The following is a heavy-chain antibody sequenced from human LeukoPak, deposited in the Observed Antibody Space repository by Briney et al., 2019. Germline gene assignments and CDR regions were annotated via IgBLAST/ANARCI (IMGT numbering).Heavy chain of an antibody. Sequence: PGGSLRLSCAASGFTFSSYAMSWVRQAPGKGLEWVSAISGSGGSTYYADSVKGRFTISRDNSKNTLNLQMNSLRAEDTAVYYCASSWIQLWFGDYWGQGTLVTVSS. CDR1: GFTFSSYA. J-gene: IGHJ4*02. CDR2: ISGSGGST. D-gene: IGHD5-18*01. CDR3: ASSWIQLWFGDY. V-gene: IGHV3-23*01.